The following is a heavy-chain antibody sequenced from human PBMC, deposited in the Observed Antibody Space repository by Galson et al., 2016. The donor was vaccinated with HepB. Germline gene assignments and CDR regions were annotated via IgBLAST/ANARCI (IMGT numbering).Heavy chain of an antibody. V-gene: IGHV3-23*01. D-gene: IGHD2-2*01. CDR3: AKMPDAVVEPATFDY. J-gene: IGHJ4*02. Sequence: SLRLSCAASGFTFAGYAMSWVRQAPGKGLEWVSSIGGSGGGTYYADSVKGRFTISRDNFRDTLYLHMNSLRAEDTAVYYCAKMPDAVVEPATFDYWGQGTLVTVSS. CDR2: IGGSGGGT. CDR1: GFTFAGYA.